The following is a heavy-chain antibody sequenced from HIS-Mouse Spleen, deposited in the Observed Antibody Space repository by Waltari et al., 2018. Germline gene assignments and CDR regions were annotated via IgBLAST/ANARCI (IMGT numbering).Heavy chain of an antibody. V-gene: IGHV2-70*15. J-gene: IGHJ4*02. CDR2: IDGDDDK. D-gene: IGHD6-19*01. Sequence: QVTLRESGPALVKPTQTLTLTCTFSGFSLSTSGMCVSWIRQPPGKALEWLARIDGDDDKYYSTSLTTRLTISRDTSKNQVVLTMTNMDPLDTATYYCARIAEGYTSGWYAFDYWGQGTLVTVSS. CDR1: GFSLSTSGMC. CDR3: ARIAEGYTSGWYAFDY.